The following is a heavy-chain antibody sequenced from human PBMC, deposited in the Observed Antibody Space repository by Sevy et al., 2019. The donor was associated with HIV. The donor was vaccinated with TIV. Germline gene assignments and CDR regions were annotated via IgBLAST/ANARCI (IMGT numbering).Heavy chain of an antibody. D-gene: IGHD2-15*01. J-gene: IGHJ6*02. Sequence: GGSLRLSCAASGFTFSDYAMSWVRQAPGKGLEWVSAINGKGRSTHYADFVEGRFTISRDNSKNSLYLQMNILRAEDTAVYDCAREDYCIYYCYAMDVWGQGTTVTVSS. CDR3: AREDYCIYYCYAMDV. CDR2: INGKGRST. V-gene: IGHV3-23*01. CDR1: GFTFSDYA.